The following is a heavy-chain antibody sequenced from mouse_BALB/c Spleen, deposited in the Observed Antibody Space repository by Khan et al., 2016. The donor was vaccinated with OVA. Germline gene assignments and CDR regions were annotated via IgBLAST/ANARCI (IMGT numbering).Heavy chain of an antibody. CDR3: ARHRFGYFDV. J-gene: IGHJ1*01. CDR1: GFSLTSYG. CDR2: IWSDGIT. Sequence: QVQLKESGPDLVAPSQSLSITCTVSGFSLTSYGVHWVRQPPGKGLEWLVVIWSDGITTYNSALKSRLSISKENSKSQVFLKMNSLQTDDTAMYYCARHRFGYFDVWGAGTTVTVSS. V-gene: IGHV2-6-2*01.